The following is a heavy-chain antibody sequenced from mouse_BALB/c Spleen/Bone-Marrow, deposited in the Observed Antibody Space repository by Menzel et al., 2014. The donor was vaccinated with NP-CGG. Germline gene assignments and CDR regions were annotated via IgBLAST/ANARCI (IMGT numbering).Heavy chain of an antibody. CDR1: GYTFTSYT. D-gene: IGHD4-1*02. CDR2: INPSSGYT. J-gene: IGHJ3*01. CDR3: ARWANWDGFAY. Sequence: VQLQQSGAELARPGASVKMSCKASGYTFTSYTMHWVKRRPGQGLEWIGYINPSSGYTNYNQKFKDKATLAADKSSSTAYMQLSSLTSEDSAVYYCARWANWDGFAYWGQGTLVTVSA. V-gene: IGHV1-4*01.